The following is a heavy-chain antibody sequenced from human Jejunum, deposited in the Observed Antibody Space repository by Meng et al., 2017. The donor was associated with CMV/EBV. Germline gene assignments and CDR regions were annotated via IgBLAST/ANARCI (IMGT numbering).Heavy chain of an antibody. CDR2: IFHSGTA. J-gene: IGHJ5*02. V-gene: IGHV4-4*02. Sequence: AGDSINTNNWWTWVSLSQERGLEWIGEIFHSGTANYNPSLQSRVTISLDTAKNQFSLKVVSMTAADTGIYYCARKIPSGYYLNWFDPWGQGILVTVSS. CDR1: GDSINTNNW. D-gene: IGHD5-18*01. CDR3: ARKIPSGYYLNWFDP.